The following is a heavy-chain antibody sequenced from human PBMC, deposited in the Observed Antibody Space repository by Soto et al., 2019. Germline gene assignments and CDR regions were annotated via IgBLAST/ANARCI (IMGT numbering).Heavy chain of an antibody. CDR3: ARVITMVRGVIIPYFDY. D-gene: IGHD3-10*01. CDR1: GFTFSSYW. CDR2: IKQDGSEK. Sequence: GGSLRLSCAASGFTFSSYWMSWVRQAPGKGLEWVANIKQDGSEKYYVDSVKGRFTISRDNAKNSLYLQMNSLRAEDTAVYYCARVITMVRGVIIPYFDYWGQGTLVTVSS. V-gene: IGHV3-7*01. J-gene: IGHJ4*02.